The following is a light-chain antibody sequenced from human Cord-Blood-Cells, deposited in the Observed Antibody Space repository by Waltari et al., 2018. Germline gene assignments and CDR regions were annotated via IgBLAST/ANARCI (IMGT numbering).Light chain of an antibody. CDR2: AAS. V-gene: IGKV1-39*01. J-gene: IGKJ1*01. CDR1: QSISSY. Sequence: DIQMTQSPSSLSASVGDRVTITCRASQSISSYLNWYQQKPGKAPKLLIYAASSLQSGVPSRFSGSGSGTDFTLTISSLQPEDFATYDCQQSYRTLTWTFGQGTKVEIK. CDR3: QQSYRTLTWT.